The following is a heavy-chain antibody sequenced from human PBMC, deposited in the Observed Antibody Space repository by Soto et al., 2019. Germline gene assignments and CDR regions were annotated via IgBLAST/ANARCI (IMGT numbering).Heavy chain of an antibody. Sequence: SETLSLTCTVSGGSISSYYWSWIRQPPGKGLEWIGYIYYSGSTNYNPSLKSRVTISVDTSKNQFSLKLSSVTAADTAVYYCARVGSSGYFDYWGQGTLVTVSS. V-gene: IGHV4-59*01. CDR3: ARVGSSGYFDY. CDR1: GGSISSYY. CDR2: IYYSGST. D-gene: IGHD6-19*01. J-gene: IGHJ4*02.